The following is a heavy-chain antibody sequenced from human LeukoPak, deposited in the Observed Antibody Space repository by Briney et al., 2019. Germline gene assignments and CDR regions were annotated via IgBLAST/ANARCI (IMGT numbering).Heavy chain of an antibody. CDR1: GFTFSSYA. V-gene: IGHV3-23*01. CDR3: ARDRRVYDFWSGLPNWFDP. D-gene: IGHD3-3*01. J-gene: IGHJ5*02. Sequence: GGSLRLSCAASGFTFSSYAMSWVRQAPGKGLEWVSVISGSGGSTYYADSVKGRFTISRDNSKNTLYLQMNSLRAEDTAVYYCARDRRVYDFWSGLPNWFDPWGQGTLVTVSS. CDR2: ISGSGGST.